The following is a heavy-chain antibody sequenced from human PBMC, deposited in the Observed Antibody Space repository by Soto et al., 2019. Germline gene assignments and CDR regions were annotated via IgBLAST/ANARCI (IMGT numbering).Heavy chain of an antibody. D-gene: IGHD3-9*01. CDR1: GGTFSSYT. Sequence: EASVKVSCKASGGTFSSYTISWVRQAPGQGLEWMGRIIPILGIANYAQKFQGRVTITADKSTSTAYMELSSLRSDDTAVYYCARDLTPGLVDHWGQGTLVTVSS. V-gene: IGHV1-69*04. CDR3: ARDLTPGLVDH. CDR2: IIPILGIA. J-gene: IGHJ4*02.